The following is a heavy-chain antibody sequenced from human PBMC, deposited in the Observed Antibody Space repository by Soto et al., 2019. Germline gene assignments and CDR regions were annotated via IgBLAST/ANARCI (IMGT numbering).Heavy chain of an antibody. CDR2: TYYRSTWYN. CDR3: ARASYPLDS. V-gene: IGHV6-1*01. CDR1: GDSVSSNGAT. J-gene: IGHJ4*02. Sequence: KQSQTLSLTCAISGDSVSSNGATWNWIRQSPSRGLEWLGRTYYRSTWYNDYAVSVRSRITINPDTSKNQFSLQLSSVTPEDTAVYYCARASYPLDSWGQGTLVTVSS. D-gene: IGHD3-16*02.